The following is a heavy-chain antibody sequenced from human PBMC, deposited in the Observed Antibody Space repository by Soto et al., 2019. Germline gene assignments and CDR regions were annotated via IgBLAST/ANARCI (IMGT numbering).Heavy chain of an antibody. D-gene: IGHD3-10*01. CDR1: GFTFSSFW. CDR2: IKQDGRED. CDR3: AREGSGITMLRGAPPPYYYCYYMDV. J-gene: IGHJ6*03. Sequence: EVQLVESGGGLVQPGGSLRLSCAASGFTFSSFWMSWVRQAPGKGLEWVANIKQDGREDYYVDSVKGRFTISRDNAKNSLYLQMSSLGGEDTAVYYCAREGSGITMLRGAPPPYYYCYYMDVWGKGTTVTVSS. V-gene: IGHV3-7*01.